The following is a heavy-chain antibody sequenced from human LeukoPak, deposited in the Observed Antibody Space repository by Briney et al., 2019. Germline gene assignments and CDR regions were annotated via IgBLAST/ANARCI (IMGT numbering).Heavy chain of an antibody. CDR1: GGSLRSYY. J-gene: IGHJ5*02. V-gene: IGHV4-39*01. CDR3: ARLWDYGDYGWFDP. CDR2: IYYSGST. D-gene: IGHD4-17*01. Sequence: SETLSLTCAVYGGSLRSYYWGWIRQTPGKGLEWIGSIYYSGSTYYNPSLKSRVTISVDTSKNQFSLKLSSVTAADTAVYYCARLWDYGDYGWFDPWGQGTLVTVSS.